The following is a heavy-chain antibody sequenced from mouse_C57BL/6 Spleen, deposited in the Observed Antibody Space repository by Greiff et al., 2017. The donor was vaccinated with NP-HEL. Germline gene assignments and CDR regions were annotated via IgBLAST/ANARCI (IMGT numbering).Heavy chain of an antibody. Sequence: QVQLKESGPELVKPGASVKISCKASGYAFSSSWMNWVKQRPGKGLEWIGRIYPGDGDTNYNGKFKGKATLTADKSSSTAYMQLSSLTSEDSAVYFCARRDGYDEGGFGYWGQGTLVTVAA. CDR2: IYPGDGDT. CDR1: GYAFSSSW. CDR3: ARRDGYDEGGFGY. J-gene: IGHJ3*01. V-gene: IGHV1-82*01. D-gene: IGHD2-2*01.